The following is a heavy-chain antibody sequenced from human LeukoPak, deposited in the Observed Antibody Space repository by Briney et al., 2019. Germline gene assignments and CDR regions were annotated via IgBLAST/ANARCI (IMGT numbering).Heavy chain of an antibody. D-gene: IGHD3-22*01. Sequence: PGGSLRLSCAASGFPFSSYGMHWVRQAPGKGLEWVAFIPYDGSDKFYADSVKGRFTISRDNSKNTLYLQMNSLRPEDTAVFYCAKGGYKYDSSGHNYFDYWGQGTLVTVSS. J-gene: IGHJ4*02. CDR3: AKGGYKYDSSGHNYFDY. CDR1: GFPFSSYG. V-gene: IGHV3-30*02. CDR2: IPYDGSDK.